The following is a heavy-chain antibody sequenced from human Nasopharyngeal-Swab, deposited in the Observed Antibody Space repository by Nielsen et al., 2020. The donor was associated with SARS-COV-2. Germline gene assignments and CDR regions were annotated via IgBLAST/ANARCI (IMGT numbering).Heavy chain of an antibody. V-gene: IGHV3-30-3*01. J-gene: IGHJ4*02. CDR2: ISYDGNYK. CDR1: GFTLRKYV. D-gene: IGHD2-15*01. Sequence: GESLKISCTASGFTLRKYVMYWVRQAPGMGLEWVASISYDGNYKSYADSVKGRFTVSRDDSENTLYLQVSSLKTEDTAVYYCAAGSDYWGQGTLVTASS. CDR3: AAGSDY.